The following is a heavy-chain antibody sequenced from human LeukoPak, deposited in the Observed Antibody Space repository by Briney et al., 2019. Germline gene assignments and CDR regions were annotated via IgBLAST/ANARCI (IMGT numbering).Heavy chain of an antibody. V-gene: IGHV3-30*02. Sequence: PGGALRLSCAASGFTFGSCAMHWVRQAPGKGLEWVAFIQYDGVNKNYADSVKGPFTISRDNSKNTLDLQMNSLRAVDTSVYYWAKDRTHDYSFDYWGQGTPVTVSS. D-gene: IGHD1-14*01. CDR2: IQYDGVNK. J-gene: IGHJ4*02. CDR3: AKDRTHDYSFDY. CDR1: GFTFGSCA.